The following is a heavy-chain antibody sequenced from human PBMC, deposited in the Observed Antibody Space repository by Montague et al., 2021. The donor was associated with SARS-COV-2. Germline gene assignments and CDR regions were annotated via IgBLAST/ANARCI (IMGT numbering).Heavy chain of an antibody. Sequence: SVKVSCKASGYTFTNYDINWVRQAPGQGLEWMGWMNPNNDNRGYTQKFEGRVTMTRNTSISTAYMELSSLRSEDTAVYYCARAEYCSGGSCGYYYYGVDVWGQGTSVTVSS. CDR3: ARAEYCSGGSCGYYYYGVDV. D-gene: IGHD2-15*01. V-gene: IGHV1-8*01. CDR2: MNPNNDNR. J-gene: IGHJ6*02. CDR1: GYTFTNYD.